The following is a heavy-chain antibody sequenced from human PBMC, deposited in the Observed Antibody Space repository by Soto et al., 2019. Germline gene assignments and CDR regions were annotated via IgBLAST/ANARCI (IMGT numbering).Heavy chain of an antibody. CDR3: TRGLPSWFDP. V-gene: IGHV3-7*04. CDR2: IKEDESEE. Sequence: GGSLRLSCAASGFTFSGYWMSWVRQSPGKGLEWVANIKEDESEEYYVASVKGRFTIPRDNAKNSLYLQMNSLRAEDTAVYYCTRGLPSWFDPWGQGTLVTVSS. CDR1: GFTFSGYW. J-gene: IGHJ5*02.